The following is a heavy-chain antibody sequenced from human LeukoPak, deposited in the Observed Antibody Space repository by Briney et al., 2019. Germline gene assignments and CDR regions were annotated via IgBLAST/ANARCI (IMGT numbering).Heavy chain of an antibody. Sequence: SETLSLTCTVSGDSISSSNYYWGWIRQPPGKGLEWIGNIHYSGSTYYNPSLKSRVTISVDTSKNQFSLKLSSVTAADTAVYYCARRGWMVGYYFDYWGQGTLVTVSS. CDR1: GDSISSSNYY. CDR3: ARRGWMVGYYFDY. D-gene: IGHD3-10*01. CDR2: IHYSGST. J-gene: IGHJ4*02. V-gene: IGHV4-39*01.